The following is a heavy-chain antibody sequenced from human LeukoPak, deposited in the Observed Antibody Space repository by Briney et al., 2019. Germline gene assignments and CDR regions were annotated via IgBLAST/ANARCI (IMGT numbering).Heavy chain of an antibody. CDR1: GYTFTSYG. J-gene: IGHJ4*02. V-gene: IGHV1-18*01. D-gene: IGHD1-26*01. CDR2: ISAYNGNT. Sequence: GASVKVSCKASGYTFTSYGISWVRQAPGQGLEWMGWISAYNGNTNYAQKLQGRVTMTTDTSTSTAYMELRSLRSDDTAVYYCARGVGPTIVGANTPDYWGQGTLVTVSS. CDR3: ARGVGPTIVGANTPDY.